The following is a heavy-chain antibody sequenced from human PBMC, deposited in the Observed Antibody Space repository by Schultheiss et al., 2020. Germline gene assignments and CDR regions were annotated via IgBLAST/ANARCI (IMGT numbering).Heavy chain of an antibody. CDR3: ATTDYSSLYFDY. Sequence: LSLTCAVSGGSISSSNWWSWVRQPPGKGLEWVSAISGSGGSTYYADSVKGRFTISRDNAKNSLYLQMNSLRAEDTAVYYCATTDYSSLYFDYWGQGTLVTVSS. V-gene: IGHV3-23*01. CDR2: ISGSGGST. CDR1: GGSISSSN. J-gene: IGHJ4*02. D-gene: IGHD5-12*01.